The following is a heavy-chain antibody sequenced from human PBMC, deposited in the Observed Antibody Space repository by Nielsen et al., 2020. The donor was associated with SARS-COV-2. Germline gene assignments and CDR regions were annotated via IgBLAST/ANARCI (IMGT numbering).Heavy chain of an antibody. CDR3: ARDIGRSFDN. D-gene: IGHD3-10*01. V-gene: IGHV3-7*01. CDR1: GFTFSSYA. Sequence: GGSLRLSCAASGFTFSSYAMSWVRQAPGKGLEWVANIKEDGSEHYYLNSVEGRFTISRNNAENSLYLQMNSLRAEDTAVYYCARDIGRSFDNWGLGTLVTVSS. CDR2: IKEDGSEH. J-gene: IGHJ4*02.